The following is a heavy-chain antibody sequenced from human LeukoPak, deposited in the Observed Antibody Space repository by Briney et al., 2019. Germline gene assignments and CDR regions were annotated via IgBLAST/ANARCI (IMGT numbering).Heavy chain of an antibody. V-gene: IGHV3-48*01. J-gene: IGHJ4*02. CDR3: ARDYVYAFDY. Sequence: GGSLRLSCAASGFSFSSYSINWVRQAPGKGLEWVSYISGDGNAKQYTDSVKGRFTISRDNAKNALYLQMNSLIAEDTAVYFCARDYVYAFDYWGQGTLVTVSS. CDR2: ISGDGNAK. CDR1: GFSFSSYS. D-gene: IGHD2/OR15-2a*01.